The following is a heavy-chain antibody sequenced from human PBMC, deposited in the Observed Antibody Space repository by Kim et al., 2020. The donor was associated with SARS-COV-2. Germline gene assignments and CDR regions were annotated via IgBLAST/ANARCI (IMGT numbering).Heavy chain of an antibody. CDR1: GFTFSSYA. D-gene: IGHD3-9*01. V-gene: IGHV3-23*01. Sequence: GGSLRLSCAASGFTFSSYAMSWVRQAPGKGLEWVSAISGSGGSTYYADSVKGRFTISRDNSKNTLYLQMNSLRAEDTAVYYCAKYREGVYYDILTGYYNAASFDDWGQGTLVTVSS. CDR2: ISGSGGST. CDR3: AKYREGVYYDILTGYYNAASFDD. J-gene: IGHJ4*02.